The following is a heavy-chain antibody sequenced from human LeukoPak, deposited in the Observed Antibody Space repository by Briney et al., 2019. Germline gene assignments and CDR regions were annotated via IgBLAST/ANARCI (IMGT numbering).Heavy chain of an antibody. CDR1: EFTFSRHG. Sequence: GRSLRLSCAPSEFTFSRHGMHWVRQAPGKGLEWVAIISSDGSRKYYAHSVEGRFTISRDNSKNTLYLQMDSLRAEDTAVYYCARDRAWNYFDYWGQGTLVTVSS. V-gene: IGHV3-30*03. CDR2: ISSDGSRK. D-gene: IGHD3-3*01. J-gene: IGHJ4*02. CDR3: ARDRAWNYFDY.